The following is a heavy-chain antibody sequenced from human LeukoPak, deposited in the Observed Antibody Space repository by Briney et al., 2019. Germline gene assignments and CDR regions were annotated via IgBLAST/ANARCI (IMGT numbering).Heavy chain of an antibody. Sequence: ASVKVSCKASGYTFTSYGISWVRQAPGQGLEWMGWISAYNGSTNYAQKLQGRVTMTTDTSTSTAYMELRSLRSDDTAVYYCAREVQEYYYDSSGYYRDYWGQGTLVTVSS. D-gene: IGHD3-22*01. J-gene: IGHJ4*02. V-gene: IGHV1-18*01. CDR2: ISAYNGST. CDR1: GYTFTSYG. CDR3: AREVQEYYYDSSGYYRDY.